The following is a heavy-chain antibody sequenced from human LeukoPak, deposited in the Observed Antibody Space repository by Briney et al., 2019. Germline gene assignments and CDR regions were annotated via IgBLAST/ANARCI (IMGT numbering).Heavy chain of an antibody. CDR2: ISSSGSTI. CDR3: ARYRDYYYYYMDV. V-gene: IGHV3-11*04. J-gene: IGHJ6*03. D-gene: IGHD2-2*01. Sequence: GGSLRLSCAASGLRFSDYYVSWVRQAPGKGLEWVSYISSSGSTIYYADSVKGRFTISRDNAKNSLYLQMNSLRAEDTAVYYCARYRDYYYYYMDVWGKGTTVTISS. CDR1: GLRFSDYY.